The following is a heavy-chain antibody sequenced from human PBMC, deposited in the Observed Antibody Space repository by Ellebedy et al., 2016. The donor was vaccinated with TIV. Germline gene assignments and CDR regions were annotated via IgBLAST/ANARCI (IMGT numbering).Heavy chain of an antibody. V-gene: IGHV1-18*04. Sequence: AASVKVSCKASGYTFTTHGFTWVRQAPGQGLEWMGWIGTYHSDTKYAKNLQGRVTMTTDTASTTGYMELRNLRSDDTAVYYCARGGYNSGWTFDYWGQGTLVTVST. CDR2: IGTYHSDT. D-gene: IGHD6-19*01. J-gene: IGHJ4*02. CDR3: ARGGYNSGWTFDY. CDR1: GYTFTTHG.